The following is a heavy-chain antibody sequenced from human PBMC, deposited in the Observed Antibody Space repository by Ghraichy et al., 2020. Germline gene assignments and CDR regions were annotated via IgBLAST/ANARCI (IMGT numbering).Heavy chain of an antibody. CDR3: GRDPGGRYASGSYVDD. CDR2: IVPIFGQT. J-gene: IGHJ4*02. D-gene: IGHD3-10*01. Sequence: SVKVSCKASGGTFSTFSISWVRQAPGQGLEWMGGIVPIFGQTNYALKFQGRLRITTDESTNTAYMELSSLRSEDTAVYYCGRDPGGRYASGSYVDDWGQGTLVTVSS. CDR1: GGTFSTFS. V-gene: IGHV1-69*05.